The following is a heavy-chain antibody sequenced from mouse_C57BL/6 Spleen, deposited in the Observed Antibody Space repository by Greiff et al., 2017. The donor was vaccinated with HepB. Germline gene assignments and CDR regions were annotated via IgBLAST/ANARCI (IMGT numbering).Heavy chain of an antibody. CDR3: ARLGDYYGSSPFAY. CDR1: GYTFTSYW. Sequence: QVQLQQPGAELVMPGASVKLSCKASGYTFTSYWMHWVKQRPGQGLEWIGEIDPSDSYTNYNQKFKGKSTLTVDKSSSTAYMQLSSLTSEDSAVYYCARLGDYYGSSPFAYWGQGTLVTVSA. J-gene: IGHJ3*01. V-gene: IGHV1-69*01. D-gene: IGHD1-1*01. CDR2: IDPSDSYT.